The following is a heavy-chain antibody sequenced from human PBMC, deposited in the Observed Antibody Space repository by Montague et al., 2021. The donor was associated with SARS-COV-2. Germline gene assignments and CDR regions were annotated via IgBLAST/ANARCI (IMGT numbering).Heavy chain of an antibody. Sequence: ETLSLTCTVSGGSISSYYWSWIRQPPGKGLEWIGYIYYSGSTNYNPSLKSRVTISVDTSKNQFSLKLSSVTAADTAVYYCARGSGWMGNAFDIWGQGTMVTVPS. CDR2: IYYSGST. J-gene: IGHJ3*02. D-gene: IGHD6-19*01. CDR1: GGSISSYY. V-gene: IGHV4-59*01. CDR3: ARGSGWMGNAFDI.